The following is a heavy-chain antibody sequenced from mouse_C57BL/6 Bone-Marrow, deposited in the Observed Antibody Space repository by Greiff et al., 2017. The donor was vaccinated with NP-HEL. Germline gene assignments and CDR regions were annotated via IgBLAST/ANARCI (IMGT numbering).Heavy chain of an antibody. D-gene: IGHD2-4*01. CDR2: IDPENGDT. CDR1: GFNIKDDY. Sequence: EVQLQQSGAELVRPGASVKLSCTASGFNIKDDYMHWVKQRPEQGLEWIGWIDPENGDTEYASKFQGKAPITADTSSNPAYLPLSSLTAEDTAVYYCTTRIYYDYDGGDYWGQGTTLTVSS. V-gene: IGHV14-4*01. J-gene: IGHJ2*01. CDR3: TTRIYYDYDGGDY.